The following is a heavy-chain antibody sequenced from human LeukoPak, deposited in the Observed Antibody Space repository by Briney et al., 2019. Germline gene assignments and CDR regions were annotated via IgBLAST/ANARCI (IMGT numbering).Heavy chain of an antibody. CDR1: GFTFSNYA. CDR3: AKDLYDFWSGYFSPHWFDP. D-gene: IGHD3-3*01. Sequence: PGGSLRLSCAASGFTFSNYAMSWVRQAPGKGLEWVTVISATGVSTYYADSVKGRFTISRDNSKNTLYLQMNSLRAEDTAVYYCAKDLYDFWSGYFSPHWFDPWGQGTLVTVSS. V-gene: IGHV3-23*01. J-gene: IGHJ5*02. CDR2: ISATGVST.